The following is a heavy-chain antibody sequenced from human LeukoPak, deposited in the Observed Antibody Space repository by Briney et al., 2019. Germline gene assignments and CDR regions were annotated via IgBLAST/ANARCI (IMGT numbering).Heavy chain of an antibody. CDR1: GGSISSSSYY. D-gene: IGHD2-21*02. V-gene: IGHV4-39*07. CDR2: IYYSGST. CDR3: ARDFLTTRSQLLFGYCGGDCYSDAFDI. J-gene: IGHJ3*02. Sequence: SETLSLTCTVSGGSISSSSYYWGWIRQPPGKGLEWIGSIYYSGSTYYNPSLKSRVTISVDTSKNQFSLKLSSVTAEDTAVYYCARDFLTTRSQLLFGYCGGDCYSDAFDIWGQGTMVTVSS.